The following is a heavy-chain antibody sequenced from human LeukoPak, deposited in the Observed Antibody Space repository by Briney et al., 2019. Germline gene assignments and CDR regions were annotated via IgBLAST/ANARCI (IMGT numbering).Heavy chain of an antibody. V-gene: IGHV4-59*01. CDR2: IYYSGST. Sequence: SETLSLTCTVSGGSISGFYWSWIRQPPGKGLEWIGDIYYSGSTNYNPSLKSRLTKSVDTSKNQFSLKLSSVTAADTAVYYCARVLQNWNDGPILDYWGQGTLVTVSS. CDR1: GGSISGFY. CDR3: ARVLQNWNDGPILDY. D-gene: IGHD1-1*01. J-gene: IGHJ4*02.